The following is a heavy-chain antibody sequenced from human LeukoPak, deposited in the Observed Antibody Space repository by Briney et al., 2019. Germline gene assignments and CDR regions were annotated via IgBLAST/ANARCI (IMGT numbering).Heavy chain of an antibody. CDR1: GFTFSSYA. J-gene: IGHJ4*02. CDR3: ARGTPARYYYGSGSYYQGSYYFDY. V-gene: IGHV3-53*01. CDR2: IYSGGST. Sequence: PGGSLRLSCAASGFTFSSYAMSWVRQAPGKGLEWVSVIYSGGSTYYADSVKGRFTISRDNSKNTLYLQMNSLRAEDTAVYYCARGTPARYYYGSGSYYQGSYYFDYWGQGTLVTVSS. D-gene: IGHD3-10*01.